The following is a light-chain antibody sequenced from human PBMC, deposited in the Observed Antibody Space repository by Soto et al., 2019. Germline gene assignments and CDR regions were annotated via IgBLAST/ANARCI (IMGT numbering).Light chain of an antibody. Sequence: QSALTQPRSVSGSPGQSVAISCTGSRSDVGGYKYVSWYQQFPGKAPKLIIYDVSRRPSGVPDRFSGSKSGNTASLTISGLQAEDEGDYYCCSYGGGRTHLGFGGGTK. CDR3: CSYGGGRTHLG. CDR1: RSDVGGYKY. CDR2: DVS. J-gene: IGLJ2*01. V-gene: IGLV2-11*01.